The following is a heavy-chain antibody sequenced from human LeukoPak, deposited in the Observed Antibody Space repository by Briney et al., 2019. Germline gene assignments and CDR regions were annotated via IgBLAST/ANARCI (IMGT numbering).Heavy chain of an antibody. Sequence: SETLSLTCTVSGGFISSSSYYWGWIRQPPGKGLERIGSIYYSGSTYYNPSLKSRVTISVDTSKNQFSLNLSSVTAADTAVYYCARRGISQGYYMDVWGKGTTVTISS. CDR2: IYYSGST. V-gene: IGHV4-39*01. CDR3: ARRGISQGYYMDV. J-gene: IGHJ6*03. D-gene: IGHD6-13*01. CDR1: GGFISSSSYY.